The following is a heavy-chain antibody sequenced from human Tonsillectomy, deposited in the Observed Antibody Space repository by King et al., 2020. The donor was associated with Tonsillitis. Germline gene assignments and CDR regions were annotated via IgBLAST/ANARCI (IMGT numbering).Heavy chain of an antibody. V-gene: IGHV2-26*01. Sequence: TLKESGPVLVKPTETLTLTCTVSGFSLNNARVGVSWIRQPPGKALEWLAHIFSNDAKSYSTSLKSRLTMSKDTSKSQVILNMTDMDPVDTATYYCARTTRYNWNYDGMDVWGQGTTVTASS. J-gene: IGHJ6*02. D-gene: IGHD1-20*01. CDR3: ARTTRYNWNYDGMDV. CDR1: GFSLNNARVG. CDR2: IFSNDAK.